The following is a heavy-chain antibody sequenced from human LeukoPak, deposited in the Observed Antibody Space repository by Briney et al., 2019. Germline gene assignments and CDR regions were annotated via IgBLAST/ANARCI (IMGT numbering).Heavy chain of an antibody. CDR2: INPNSSGT. J-gene: IGHJ4*02. Sequence: ASVKVSCKASGYTFTGYYMHWVRQAPGQGLEWMGWINPNSSGTNYAQKFQGRVTMTRDTSISTAYMELSRLRSDDTAVYYCARSPPQRMELRYDYWGQGTLVTVSP. V-gene: IGHV1-2*02. CDR1: GYTFTGYY. CDR3: ARSPPQRMELRYDY. D-gene: IGHD1-7*01.